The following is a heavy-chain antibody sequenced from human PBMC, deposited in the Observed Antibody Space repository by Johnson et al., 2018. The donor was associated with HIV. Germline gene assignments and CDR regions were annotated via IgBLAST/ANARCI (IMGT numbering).Heavy chain of an antibody. Sequence: QVQLVESGGGVVQPGRSLRLSCAASGFTFSSYAMHWVRQAPGKGLEWVAVISYDGGDKYYADSVKGRFTISRDNSKSTLYLQMNSLRAEDTAVYYCTRGRHSLDAFDVWGQGTMVTVSS. CDR3: TRGRHSLDAFDV. CDR1: GFTFSSYA. J-gene: IGHJ3*01. D-gene: IGHD2-21*01. CDR2: ISYDGGDK. V-gene: IGHV3-30*03.